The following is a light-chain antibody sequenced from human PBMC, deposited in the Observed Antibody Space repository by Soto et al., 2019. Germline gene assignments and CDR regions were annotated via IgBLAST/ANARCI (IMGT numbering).Light chain of an antibody. CDR2: DVR. CDR1: SRDVGGYNY. J-gene: IGLJ1*01. CDR3: SSYTTISTYV. Sequence: SALTQPASVSGSPGQSITISCTGTSRDVGGYNYVSWYQQHPGKAPKLMIYDVRNRPSGVSNRFSGSKSVNTASLTISGLQAADEADYYCSSYTTISTYVFGTGTKLTVL. V-gene: IGLV2-14*01.